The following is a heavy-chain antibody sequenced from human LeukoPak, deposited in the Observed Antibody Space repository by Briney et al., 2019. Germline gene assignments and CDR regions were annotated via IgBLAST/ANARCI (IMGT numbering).Heavy chain of an antibody. CDR3: AREGAYSSSWYVSLATVPHHFFDY. D-gene: IGHD6-13*01. CDR2: INHSGST. J-gene: IGHJ4*02. Sequence: SETLSLTCAVYGGSFSGYYWSWIRQPPGNGLEWIGEINHSGSTNYNPSLKSRVTISVDTSKNQFSLKLSSVTAADTAMYYCAREGAYSSSWYVSLATVPHHFFDYWGQGTLVTVSS. CDR1: GGSFSGYY. V-gene: IGHV4-34*01.